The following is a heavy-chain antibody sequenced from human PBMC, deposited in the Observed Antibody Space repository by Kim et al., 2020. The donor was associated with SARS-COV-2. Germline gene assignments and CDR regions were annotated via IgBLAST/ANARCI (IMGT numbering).Heavy chain of an antibody. CDR3: ARDRLHSSISDYSGMDD. J-gene: IGHJ6*02. V-gene: IGHV3-72*01. CDR1: GFTLNDHF. Sequence: GGSLRLSCAASGFTLNDHFMVWVRQAPGQGLEWVGRSRNKAKSYTAEDAASVKGRFTILRDDSKNSLYLQMSSLKTEDTAVYYCARDRLHSSISDYSGMDDWGQGTMVTVSS. CDR2: SRNKAKSYTA. D-gene: IGHD6-6*01.